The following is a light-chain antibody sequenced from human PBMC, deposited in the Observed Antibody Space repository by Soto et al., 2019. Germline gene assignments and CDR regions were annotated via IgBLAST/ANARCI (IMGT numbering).Light chain of an antibody. CDR2: DAS. J-gene: IGKJ4*01. V-gene: IGKV1-33*01. Sequence: DIQMTQSPSSLSASVGDRVTITCPASQDISNYLNWYQQKPGKAPKLLIYDASNLETGVPSRFSGSGSGTDFTFTIRSLQPEDSATYYCQQYDNLPITFGGGTKVEIK. CDR1: QDISNY. CDR3: QQYDNLPIT.